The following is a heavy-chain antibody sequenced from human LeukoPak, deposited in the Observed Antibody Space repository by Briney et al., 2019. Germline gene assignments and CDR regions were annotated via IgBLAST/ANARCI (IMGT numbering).Heavy chain of an antibody. CDR2: INHSGST. CDR1: GGSFSGYY. D-gene: IGHD4-23*01. CDR3: ARSYDYGGNSGGFDY. J-gene: IGHJ4*02. Sequence: PSETLSLTCAVYGGSFSGYYWSWIRQPPGKGLEWIGEINHSGSTNYNPSLKSRVTISVDTSKNQFSLKLSSVTAADTAVYYCARSYDYGGNSGGFDYWGQGTLVTVSS. V-gene: IGHV4-34*01.